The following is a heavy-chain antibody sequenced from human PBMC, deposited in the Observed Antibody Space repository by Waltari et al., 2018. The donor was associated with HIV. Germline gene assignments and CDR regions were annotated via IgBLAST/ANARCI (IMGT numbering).Heavy chain of an antibody. CDR3: ATEETYVSGTYFDY. J-gene: IGHJ4*02. D-gene: IGHD3-10*01. Sequence: EGQLVESGGDLVKPGGCLGPPCAASGSPFRDAWMPWVRQVQGKGRGWVAHIRSRADGGTTEYAAVVKGRFTVSRDDSNSTLYLQMNSLKTGDTGVYYCATEETYVSGTYFDYWGQGTLVTVSS. CDR1: GSPFRDAW. CDR2: IRSRADGGTT. V-gene: IGHV3-15*01.